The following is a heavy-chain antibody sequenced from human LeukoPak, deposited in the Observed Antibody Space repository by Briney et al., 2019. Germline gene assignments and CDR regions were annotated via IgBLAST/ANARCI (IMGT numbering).Heavy chain of an antibody. J-gene: IGHJ4*02. V-gene: IGHV1-2*06. CDR2: INPNSGGT. Sequence: ASVKVSCKASGYTFNSYEINWVRQATGQRLEWMGRINPNSGGTNYAQKFQGRVTMTRDTSISTAYMELSRLRSDDTAVYYCATSPAYCSSTSCLMDYWGQGTLVTVSS. CDR1: GYTFNSYE. CDR3: ATSPAYCSSTSCLMDY. D-gene: IGHD2-2*01.